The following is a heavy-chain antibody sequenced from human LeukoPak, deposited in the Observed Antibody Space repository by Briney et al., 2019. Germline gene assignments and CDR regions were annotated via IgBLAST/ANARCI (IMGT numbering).Heavy chain of an antibody. CDR1: GGSISSYY. J-gene: IGHJ3*02. V-gene: IGHV4-59*01. CDR2: IYYSGST. Sequence: PSETLSLTCTVSGGSISSYYWSWIRQPPGKGLEWIGYIYYSGSTNYNPSLKSRVTISVDTSKNQFFLELSSVTAADTAVYYCARSQKPIVVVITTADAFDIWGQGTMVTVSS. D-gene: IGHD3-22*01. CDR3: ARSQKPIVVVITTADAFDI.